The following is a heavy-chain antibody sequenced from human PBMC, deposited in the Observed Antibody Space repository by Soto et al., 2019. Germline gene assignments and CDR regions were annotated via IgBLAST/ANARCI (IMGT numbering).Heavy chain of an antibody. Sequence: SDTLSLTCTVSGGSISSYYWSWIRQPPGKGLEWIGYIYYSGSTNYNPSLKSRVTISVDTSKNQFSLKLSSVTAADTAVYYCARRGYFDWTFDIWGQGTMVTVSS. CDR2: IYYSGST. D-gene: IGHD3-9*01. J-gene: IGHJ3*02. CDR3: ARRGYFDWTFDI. V-gene: IGHV4-59*08. CDR1: GGSISSYY.